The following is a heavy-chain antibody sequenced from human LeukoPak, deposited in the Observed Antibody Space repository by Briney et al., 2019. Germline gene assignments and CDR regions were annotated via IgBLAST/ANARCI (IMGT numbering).Heavy chain of an antibody. CDR2: IKTKTDGGTT. CDR1: GFTFGSTV. CDR3: TTAGYLQ. D-gene: IGHD2-15*01. J-gene: IGHJ4*02. V-gene: IGHV3-15*01. Sequence: PGGSLRLSCAASGFTFGSTVMSWVRQAPGKGLEWVGRIKTKTDGGTTEYAAPVKGRFTISRDDSRDTLDLQMDSLKTEDTAMYYCTTAGYLQGGQGTLVTVSS.